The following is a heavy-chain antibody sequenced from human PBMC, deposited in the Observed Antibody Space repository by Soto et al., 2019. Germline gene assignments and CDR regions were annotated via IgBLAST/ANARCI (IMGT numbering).Heavy chain of an antibody. Sequence: GGSLRLSCAASGFTFVSYAMTWVRQSPGEAPEWVSAISGYESSTYYAESVKGRFTISRDNSKDTLYLQMNNLRAEDTAIYYCARGPSVYCSSSSCSPFDPWGQGTLVTVSS. V-gene: IGHV3-23*01. J-gene: IGHJ5*02. CDR3: ARGPSVYCSSSSCSPFDP. CDR1: GFTFVSYA. D-gene: IGHD2-2*01. CDR2: ISGYESST.